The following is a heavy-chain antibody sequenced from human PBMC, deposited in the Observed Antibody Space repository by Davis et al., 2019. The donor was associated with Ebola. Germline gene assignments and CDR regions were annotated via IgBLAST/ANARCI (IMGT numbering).Heavy chain of an antibody. Sequence: GGSLRLSCAASGFTFSSYWMSWVRQAPGKGLEWVANIKQDGSEKYYADSVKGRFTISRDNSKNTLYLQMNSLRAEDTAVYYCAKDFTVVVSSLGYGMDVWGQGTTVTVSS. CDR1: GFTFSSYW. V-gene: IGHV3-7*01. CDR3: AKDFTVVVSSLGYGMDV. J-gene: IGHJ6*02. D-gene: IGHD2-15*01. CDR2: IKQDGSEK.